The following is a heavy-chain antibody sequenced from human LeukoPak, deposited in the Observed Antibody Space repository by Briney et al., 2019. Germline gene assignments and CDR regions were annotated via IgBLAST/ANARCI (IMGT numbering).Heavy chain of an antibody. V-gene: IGHV4-30-2*01. CDR1: GGSISSGGYS. J-gene: IGHJ4*02. D-gene: IGHD3-10*01. CDR2: IYHSGST. Sequence: SQTLSLTCAVSGGSISSGGYSWSWIRQPPGKGLEWIGYIYHSGSTYYNPSLKSRVTISVDRSKNQFSLKLSSVTAADTAVYYCARGLLYYGSGSYYSYYFDYWGQGTLVTVSS. CDR3: ARGLLYYGSGSYYSYYFDY.